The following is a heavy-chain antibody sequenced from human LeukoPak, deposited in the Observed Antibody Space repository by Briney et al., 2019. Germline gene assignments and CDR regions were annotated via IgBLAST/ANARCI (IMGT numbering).Heavy chain of an antibody. V-gene: IGHV4-4*07. CDR3: ARLALLDYYYYSLDV. CDR1: GGSINSYF. CDR2: IVSSGRT. J-gene: IGHJ6*03. Sequence: PSETLSLTCTVSGGSINSYFWSWIRQPAGKGLEWIGHIVSSGRTKYSPSLKSRVTMSVDTSENRFSLKLTSVTAADTAVYYCARLALLDYYYYSLDVWGKGTTVTVSS.